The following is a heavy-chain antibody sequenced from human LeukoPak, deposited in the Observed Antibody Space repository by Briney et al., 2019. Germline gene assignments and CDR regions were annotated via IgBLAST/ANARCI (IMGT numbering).Heavy chain of an antibody. CDR3: AGGSQNTYYYDSSGYYADY. CDR2: INPNSGGT. J-gene: IGHJ4*02. V-gene: IGHV1-2*02. CDR1: GYTFTGYY. D-gene: IGHD3-22*01. Sequence: ASVKVSCKASGYTFTGYYMHWVRQAPGQGLEWMGWINPNSGGTNYAQKFQGRVTMTRDTSISTAYMELSRLRSDDTAVYYCAGGSQNTYYYDSSGYYADYWGQGTLVTVSS.